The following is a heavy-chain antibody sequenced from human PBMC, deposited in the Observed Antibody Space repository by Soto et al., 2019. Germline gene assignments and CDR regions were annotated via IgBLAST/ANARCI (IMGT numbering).Heavy chain of an antibody. J-gene: IGHJ3*02. Sequence: QVQLVQSGAEVKKPGSSVKVSCKASGGTFSSYTISWVRQAPGQGLEWMGRIIPILGIANYAQNFQGRVAITAEKSTSTAYMGLSSLGSEDTAGYFCAAGGHGAFDIWGQGTMVTVSS. D-gene: IGHD1-26*01. CDR3: AAGGHGAFDI. CDR2: IIPILGIA. CDR1: GGTFSSYT. V-gene: IGHV1-69*02.